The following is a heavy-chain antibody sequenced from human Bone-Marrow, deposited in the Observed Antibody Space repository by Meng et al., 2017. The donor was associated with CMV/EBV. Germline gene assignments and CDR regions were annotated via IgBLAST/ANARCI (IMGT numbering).Heavy chain of an antibody. CDR1: TFSSYA. V-gene: IGHV1-69*10. Sequence: TFSSYAISWVRQAAGQGLEWMGGIIPILGIANYAQKFQGRVTITADKSTSTAYMELSSLRSEDTAVYYCARDSDYDFWSGYSTFDYWGQGTLVTVSS. J-gene: IGHJ4*02. CDR3: ARDSDYDFWSGYSTFDY. CDR2: IIPILGIA. D-gene: IGHD3-3*01.